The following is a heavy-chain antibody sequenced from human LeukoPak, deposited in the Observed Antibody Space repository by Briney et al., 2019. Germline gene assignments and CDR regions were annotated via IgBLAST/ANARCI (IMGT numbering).Heavy chain of an antibody. Sequence: SETLSLTCAVYGGSSSGYYWSWIRQPPGKGLEWIGEINHSGSTNYNPSLKSRVTISVDTSKNQFSLKLSSVTAADTAVYYCARYTLGLTGYWGQGTLVTVSS. CDR2: INHSGST. V-gene: IGHV4-34*01. CDR1: GGSSSGYY. CDR3: ARYTLGLTGY. D-gene: IGHD3-9*01. J-gene: IGHJ4*02.